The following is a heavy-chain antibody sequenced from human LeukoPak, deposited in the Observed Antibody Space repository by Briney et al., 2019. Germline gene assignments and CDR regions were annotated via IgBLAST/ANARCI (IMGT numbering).Heavy chain of an antibody. CDR3: AKDLLYVAARPFDY. Sequence: PGGSLRLSCAASGFTFGNAWMNWVRQAPGKGLEWVSAISGSGGSTYYADSVKGRFTISRDNSKNTLYLQMNSLRAEDTAVYYCAKDLLYVAARPFDYWGQGTLVTVSS. J-gene: IGHJ4*02. V-gene: IGHV3-23*01. D-gene: IGHD6-6*01. CDR2: ISGSGGST. CDR1: GFTFGNAW.